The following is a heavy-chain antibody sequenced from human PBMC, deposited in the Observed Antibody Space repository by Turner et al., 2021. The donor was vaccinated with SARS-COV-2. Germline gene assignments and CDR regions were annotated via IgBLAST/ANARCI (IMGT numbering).Heavy chain of an antibody. CDR1: GFTVSSNY. J-gene: IGHJ4*02. V-gene: IGHV3-66*01. D-gene: IGHD6-6*01. CDR3: ARVGIAARPDFDY. CDR2: SYSGGST. Sequence: EVQLVESGGNLVQPGGSLRLSCAVSGFTVSSNYMSWVRQAPGKGLEWVSVSYSGGSTYYADSVKGRFTISRDNSKNILYLQMNSLRAEDTAVYYCARVGIAARPDFDYWGQGTLVTVSS.